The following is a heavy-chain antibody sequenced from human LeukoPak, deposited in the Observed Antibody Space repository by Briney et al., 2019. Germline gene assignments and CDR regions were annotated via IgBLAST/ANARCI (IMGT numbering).Heavy chain of an antibody. J-gene: IGHJ4*02. CDR3: AKVGDSRDGYNYVYSFDY. D-gene: IGHD5-24*01. CDR2: ISGSGGST. Sequence: GGSLRLSCAASGFTFSSYAMSWVRQAPGKGLEWVSAISGSGGSTYYADSVKGRFTISRDNSKNTLYLQMNSLRPEDTAVYYCAKVGDSRDGYNYVYSFDYWGQGTLVTVSS. V-gene: IGHV3-23*01. CDR1: GFTFSSYA.